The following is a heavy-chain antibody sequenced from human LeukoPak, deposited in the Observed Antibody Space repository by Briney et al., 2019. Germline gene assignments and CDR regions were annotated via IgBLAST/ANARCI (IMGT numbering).Heavy chain of an antibody. J-gene: IGHJ6*03. Sequence: GGSLRLSCAASGFTFSSYSMNWVRQAPGKGLEWVSSISSSSSYIYYADSVKGRFTISRDNAKSSLYLQMNSLRAEDTAVYYCAREGYCSSTSCYVRALYSSGYYYYYMDVWGKGTTVTVSS. CDR3: AREGYCSSTSCYVRALYSSGYYYYYMDV. V-gene: IGHV3-21*01. CDR1: GFTFSSYS. D-gene: IGHD2-2*01. CDR2: ISSSSSYI.